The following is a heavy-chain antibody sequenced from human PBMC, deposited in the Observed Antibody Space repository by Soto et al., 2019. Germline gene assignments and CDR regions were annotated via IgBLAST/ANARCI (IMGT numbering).Heavy chain of an antibody. Sequence: SETLSLTCAVSSGSISSSNWWSWVRQPPGKGLEWIGEIYHSGSTNYNPSLKSRVTISVDKSKNQFSLKLSSVTAADTAVYYCAGLWFGESRASYNWFAPWGQGTLVTVSS. CDR2: IYHSGST. D-gene: IGHD3-10*01. CDR3: AGLWFGESRASYNWFAP. J-gene: IGHJ5*02. CDR1: SGSISSSNW. V-gene: IGHV4-4*02.